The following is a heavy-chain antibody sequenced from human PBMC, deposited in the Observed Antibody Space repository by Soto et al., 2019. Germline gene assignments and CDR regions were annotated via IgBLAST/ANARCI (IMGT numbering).Heavy chain of an antibody. CDR2: ISYDGSNK. CDR3: AKNNYRGVRTGMDV. CDR1: AFTFSSYG. J-gene: IGHJ6*02. Sequence: GGSLRLSCAASAFTFSSYGMHWVRQAPGKGLEWVAVISYDGSNKYYADSVKGRFTISRDNSKNTLYLQMSSLRTADTAMYYCAKNNYRGVRTGMDVWGQGTTVTVSS. V-gene: IGHV3-30*18. D-gene: IGHD1-26*01.